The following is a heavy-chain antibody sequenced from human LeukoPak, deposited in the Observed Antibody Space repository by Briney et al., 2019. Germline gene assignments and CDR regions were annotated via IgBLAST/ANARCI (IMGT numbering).Heavy chain of an antibody. CDR3: ARVRRDYGDYYYYGMDV. CDR1: GFTFDDYA. V-gene: IGHV3-9*01. CDR2: ISWNSGSI. Sequence: PGGSLRLSCAASGFTFDDYAMHWVRQAPGKGLEWVSGISWNSGSIGYADSVKGRFTISRDNSKNTLYLQMNSLRAEDTAVYYCARVRRDYGDYYYYGMDVWGQGTTVTVSS. J-gene: IGHJ6*02. D-gene: IGHD4-17*01.